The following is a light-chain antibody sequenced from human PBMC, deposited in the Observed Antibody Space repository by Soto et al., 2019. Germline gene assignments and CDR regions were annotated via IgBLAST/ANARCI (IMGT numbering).Light chain of an antibody. Sequence: EIVLTQSPATLSLSPGQRATLYCRASQSVTSFLAWYQQKPGQAPRLLLYDASNRATGIPARFSGSGSGTDFTLTISSLEPEDVAVYYCQQRTIWPTFGQGTKVEIK. CDR1: QSVTSF. J-gene: IGKJ1*01. CDR2: DAS. V-gene: IGKV3-11*01. CDR3: QQRTIWPT.